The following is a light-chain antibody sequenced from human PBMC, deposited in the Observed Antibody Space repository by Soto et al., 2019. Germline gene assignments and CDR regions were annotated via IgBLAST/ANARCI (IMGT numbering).Light chain of an antibody. CDR2: VAS. J-gene: IGKJ4*01. Sequence: DIQMTQSPSSLSASVGDRVTITCRASQSISSYLSWYQQKPGKAPKLLINVASTLQSGVPSRFSGSGSGTDFTLAISSLQSEDFATYYCQQYYSYPLTFGGGTKVDIK. V-gene: IGKV1-39*01. CDR3: QQYYSYPLT. CDR1: QSISSY.